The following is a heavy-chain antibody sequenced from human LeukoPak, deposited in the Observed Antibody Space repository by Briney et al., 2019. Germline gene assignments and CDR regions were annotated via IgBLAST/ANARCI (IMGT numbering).Heavy chain of an antibody. Sequence: GGSLRLSCAASGFTFSTYWMSWVRQAPGKGLEGVADIKQDGSEKYYVDSVKGRFTTSRDNAKNSLYLQMNSLRTEDTAVYYCARDSTLRYYFDYWGHGTLVTVSS. CDR3: ARDSTLRYYFDY. J-gene: IGHJ4*01. V-gene: IGHV3-7*03. CDR1: GFTFSTYW. D-gene: IGHD5/OR15-5a*01. CDR2: IKQDGSEK.